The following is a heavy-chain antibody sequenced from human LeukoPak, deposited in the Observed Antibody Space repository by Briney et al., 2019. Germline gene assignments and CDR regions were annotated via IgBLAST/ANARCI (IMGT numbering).Heavy chain of an antibody. CDR1: GYTLTELS. D-gene: IGHD3-10*01. Sequence: ASVKVSCKVSGYTLTELSMHWVRQAPGKGLEGMGGFYPEDGETIYAQKFQGRVTMTEDTSTDTAYMELSSLRSEDTAVYYCATGITMVRGVMFYWGQGTLVTVSS. CDR2: FYPEDGET. J-gene: IGHJ4*02. CDR3: ATGITMVRGVMFY. V-gene: IGHV1-24*01.